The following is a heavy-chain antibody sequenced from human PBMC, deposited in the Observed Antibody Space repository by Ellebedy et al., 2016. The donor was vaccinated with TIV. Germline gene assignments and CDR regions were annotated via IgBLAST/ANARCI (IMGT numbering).Heavy chain of an antibody. CDR1: GGTFSSYA. Sequence: SVKVSXXASGGTFSSYAISWVRQAPGQGLEWMGGIIPIFGTANYAQKFQGRVTITADESTSTAYMELSSLRSEDTAVYYCAKDHRPIGELLGPVGYNYYYYYGMDVWGQGTTVTVSS. CDR2: IIPIFGTA. V-gene: IGHV1-69*13. CDR3: AKDHRPIGELLGPVGYNYYYYYGMDV. J-gene: IGHJ6*02. D-gene: IGHD3-10*01.